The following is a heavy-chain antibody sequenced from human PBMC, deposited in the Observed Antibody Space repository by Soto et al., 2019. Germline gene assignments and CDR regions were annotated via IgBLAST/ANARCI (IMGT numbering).Heavy chain of an antibody. CDR3: AIFFKVRGYTYRPFPP. V-gene: IGHV4-39*01. J-gene: IGHJ5*02. CDR2: IYYSGSP. Sequence: ETLSLTCTVSGDSIIRSSHYWGWICQPPGKGLEWIGSIYYSGSPYYNPSLRSRVSISVDTSKNQFSLKVSSVTAADTALYYCAIFFKVRGYTYRPFPPLSHATLLS. D-gene: IGHD5-18*01. CDR1: GDSIIRSSHY.